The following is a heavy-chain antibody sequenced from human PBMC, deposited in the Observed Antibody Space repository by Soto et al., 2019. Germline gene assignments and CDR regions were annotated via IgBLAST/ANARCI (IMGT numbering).Heavy chain of an antibody. D-gene: IGHD6-19*01. CDR1: GYTFTSYA. CDR2: INAGNGNT. CDR3: ARGGSSGWFDY. J-gene: IGHJ4*02. Sequence: QVQLVQSGAEVKKPGASVKVSCKASGYTFTSYAMHWVRQAPGQRLEWMGWINAGNGNTKYSQKFQGRVTITRDTSASTAYMELSSLRYEDTAVYYCARGGSSGWFDYWGQGTLVTVSS. V-gene: IGHV1-3*01.